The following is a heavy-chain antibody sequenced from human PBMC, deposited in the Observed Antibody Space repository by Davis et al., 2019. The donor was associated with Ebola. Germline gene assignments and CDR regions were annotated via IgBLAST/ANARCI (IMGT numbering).Heavy chain of an antibody. J-gene: IGHJ5*02. D-gene: IGHD2-2*01. CDR3: ARCSSTSCYPGLTAFDP. V-gene: IGHV3-48*02. Sequence: PGGSLRLSCAASGFTFSSYSMNWVRQAPGKGLEWVSYISSSSSTIYYADSVKGRFTISRDNAKNSLYLQMNSLRDEDTVVYYCARCSSTSCYPGLTAFDPWGQGTLVTVSS. CDR2: ISSSSSTI. CDR1: GFTFSSYS.